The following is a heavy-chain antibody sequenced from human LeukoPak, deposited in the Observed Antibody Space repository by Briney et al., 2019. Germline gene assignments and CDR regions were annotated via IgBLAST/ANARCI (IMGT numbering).Heavy chain of an antibody. Sequence: SKTLSLTCTVSGGSISSYYWRWIQQPAGKGLEWIGRIYTSGSTNYNPSLKSRVTMSVDTSKNQFSLKLSSVTAADTAVYYCARAGYCSSTSCYNFDYWGQGTLVTVSS. CDR1: GGSISSYY. V-gene: IGHV4-4*07. CDR3: ARAGYCSSTSCYNFDY. CDR2: IYTSGST. D-gene: IGHD2-2*01. J-gene: IGHJ4*02.